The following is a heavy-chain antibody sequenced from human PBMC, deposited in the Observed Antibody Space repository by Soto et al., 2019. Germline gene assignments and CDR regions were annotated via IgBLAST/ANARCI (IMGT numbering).Heavy chain of an antibody. CDR1: GGSVNSHW. V-gene: IGHV4-4*07. CDR3: ARDIGSYAYGEGY. CDR2: VYSSGTT. D-gene: IGHD3-10*01. Sequence: SETLSLTSLVSGGSVNSHWWSWIRQPAGKGLEWIGRVYSSGTTDYNPSLNSRATLSVETSKNQFSLKLSSVTAADTAVHYCARDIGSYAYGEGYWGQGIQVTVSS. J-gene: IGHJ4*02.